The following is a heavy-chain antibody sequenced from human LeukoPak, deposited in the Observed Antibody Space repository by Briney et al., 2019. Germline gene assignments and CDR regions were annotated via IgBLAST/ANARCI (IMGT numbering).Heavy chain of an antibody. CDR2: IYYSGST. CDR3: ARVRDDYGDPPDGYYYYYYYMDV. CDR1: GGSISSYY. J-gene: IGHJ6*03. V-gene: IGHV4-59*01. Sequence: KPSETLSLTCTVSGGSISSYYWSWIRQPPGKGLEWIGYIYYSGSTNYNPSLKSRVTISVDTSKNQFSLKLSSVTAADTAVYYCARVRDDYGDPPDGYYYYYYYMDVWGKGTTVTVSS. D-gene: IGHD4-17*01.